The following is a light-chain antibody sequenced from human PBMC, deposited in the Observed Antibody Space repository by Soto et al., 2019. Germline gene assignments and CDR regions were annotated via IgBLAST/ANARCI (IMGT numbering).Light chain of an antibody. Sequence: SYELTQPPSVSVAPGQTARITCGGSNIGRKSVHWYQQKPGQGPVVVVYDDRDRPSGIPERFSGSNSGNTATLTISRVEAGDEADYYCQLWDSNSDHVVFGGGTKLTVL. CDR1: NIGRKS. V-gene: IGLV3-21*02. CDR3: QLWDSNSDHVV. J-gene: IGLJ2*01. CDR2: DDR.